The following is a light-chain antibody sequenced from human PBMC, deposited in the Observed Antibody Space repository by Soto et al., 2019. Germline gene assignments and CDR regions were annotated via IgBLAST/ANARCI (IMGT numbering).Light chain of an antibody. CDR3: SSYTSSSTLV. V-gene: IGLV2-14*01. Sequence: QSVLTQPASVSGSPGQSMTIPCTGTSSDVGGYNYVSWYQQHPGKAPKLMIYDVSNRPSGVSNRFSGSKSGNTASLTISGLQAEDEADYYCSSYTSSSTLVFGGGTKLTVL. CDR2: DVS. J-gene: IGLJ2*01. CDR1: SSDVGGYNY.